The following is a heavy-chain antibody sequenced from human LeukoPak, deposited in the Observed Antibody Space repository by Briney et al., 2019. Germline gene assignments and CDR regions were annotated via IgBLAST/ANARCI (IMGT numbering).Heavy chain of an antibody. CDR1: GGSFSGYY. D-gene: IGHD3-10*01. J-gene: IGHJ4*02. CDR3: ARGRSLWFGELCYFDY. V-gene: IGHV4-34*01. Sequence: SETLSLTCAVYGGSFSGYYWSWIRQPPGKGLEWTGEINHSGSTNYNPSLKSRVTISVDTSKNQFSLKLSSVTAADTAVYYCARGRSLWFGELCYFDYWGQGTLVTVSS. CDR2: INHSGST.